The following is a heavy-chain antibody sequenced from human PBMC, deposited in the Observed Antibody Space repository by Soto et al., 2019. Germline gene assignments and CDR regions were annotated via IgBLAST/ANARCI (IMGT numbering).Heavy chain of an antibody. CDR3: VRGPDYEGYFDY. Sequence: TSVKVSCKASGATFSNFAIGWVRQAPGQGLEWMGGIILPSGTPNYAQKFQGRVTISADESMTTAYMELRGLRSEDTAVYYCVRGPDYEGYFDYWGQGTLVTVSS. CDR2: IILPSGTP. V-gene: IGHV1-69*13. CDR1: GATFSNFA. D-gene: IGHD3-22*01. J-gene: IGHJ4*02.